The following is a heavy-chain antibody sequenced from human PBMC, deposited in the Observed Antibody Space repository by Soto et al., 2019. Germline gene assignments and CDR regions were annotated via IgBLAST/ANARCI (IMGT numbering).Heavy chain of an antibody. Sequence: QVQLVQSGAEVKKPGASVKVSCKASGYTFTSYGISWVRQAPGQGLEWMGWISAYNGNTNYAQKLQGRVTITTDTSTSTAYMELRSLRSDDTAVYYCARVVVVVVAATRSPHRWFDPWGQGTLVTVSS. V-gene: IGHV1-18*01. CDR2: ISAYNGNT. CDR3: ARVVVVVVAATRSPHRWFDP. CDR1: GYTFTSYG. J-gene: IGHJ5*02. D-gene: IGHD2-15*01.